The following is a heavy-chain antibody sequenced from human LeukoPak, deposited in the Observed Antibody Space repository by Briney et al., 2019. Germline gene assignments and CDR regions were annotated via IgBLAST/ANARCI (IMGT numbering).Heavy chain of an antibody. Sequence: SETLSLTCAVYGGSFSGYYWGWIRQPPGKGLEWIGSIYHSGSTYYNPSLKSRVTISVDTSKNQFSLKLSSVTAADTAVYYCARGPILYSSSPRLSEWGQGTLVTVSS. J-gene: IGHJ4*02. CDR3: ARGPILYSSSPRLSE. CDR1: GGSFSGYY. D-gene: IGHD6-6*01. V-gene: IGHV4-34*01. CDR2: IYHSGST.